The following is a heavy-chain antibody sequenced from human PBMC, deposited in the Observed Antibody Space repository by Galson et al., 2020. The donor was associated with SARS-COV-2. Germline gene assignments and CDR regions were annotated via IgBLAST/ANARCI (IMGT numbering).Heavy chain of an antibody. V-gene: IGHV4-4*07. Sequence: ETSETLSLTCTVSGGSISSYYWSWIRQPAGKGLEWIGRIYTSGSTNYNPSLKSRVTMSVDTSKNQFSLKLSSVTAADTAVYYCARVGLGYCSSTSCYTAFDIWGQGTMVTVSS. D-gene: IGHD2-2*02. CDR1: GGSISSYY. J-gene: IGHJ3*02. CDR2: IYTSGST. CDR3: ARVGLGYCSSTSCYTAFDI.